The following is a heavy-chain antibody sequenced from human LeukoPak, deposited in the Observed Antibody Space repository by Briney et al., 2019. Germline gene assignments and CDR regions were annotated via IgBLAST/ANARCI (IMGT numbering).Heavy chain of an antibody. CDR2: IKQDGSEK. CDR1: GFTFSSYW. V-gene: IGHV3-7*03. CDR3: ARARIAAAVPFFDY. J-gene: IGHJ4*02. D-gene: IGHD6-13*01. Sequence: GGSLRLSCAASGFTFSSYWMNWVRQAPGKGLEWVANIKQDGSEKYYVDSVKGRFTISRDNSKNTLYLQMNSLRAEDTAVYYCARARIAAAVPFFDYWGQGTLVTVSS.